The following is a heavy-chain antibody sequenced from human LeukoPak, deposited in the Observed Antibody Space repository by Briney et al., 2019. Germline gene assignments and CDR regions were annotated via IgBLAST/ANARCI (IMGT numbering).Heavy chain of an antibody. V-gene: IGHV1-8*02. D-gene: IGHD3-22*01. CDR1: GGTFSSYD. J-gene: IGHJ6*02. CDR2: MNPNSGNT. CDR3: ARVLINYDSSGYYYYYGMDV. Sequence: ASVKVSCKASGGTFSSYDINWVRQATGQGLEWMGWMNPNSGNTGYAQKFQGRVTMTRNTSISTAYMELSSLRSEDTAVYYCARVLINYDSSGYYYYYGMDVWGQGTTVTVSS.